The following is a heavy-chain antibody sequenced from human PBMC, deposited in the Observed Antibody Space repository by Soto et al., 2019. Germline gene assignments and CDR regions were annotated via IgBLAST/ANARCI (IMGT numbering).Heavy chain of an antibody. CDR3: STAPTHYYDSTGYYPFEY. J-gene: IGHJ4*02. V-gene: IGHV1-24*01. Sequence: ASVKVSCKVSGYTLTDLCMHWVRQAPGKGLEWMGGFDPEHAKTFYAQKFQGRVTMTEDTSTNTAYLELSSLRSEDTAVYFCSTAPTHYYDSTGYYPFEYWGQGTLVTVSS. D-gene: IGHD3-22*01. CDR2: FDPEHAKT. CDR1: GYTLTDLC.